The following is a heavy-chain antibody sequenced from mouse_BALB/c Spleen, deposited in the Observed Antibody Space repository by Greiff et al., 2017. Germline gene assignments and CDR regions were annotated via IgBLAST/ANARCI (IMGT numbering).Heavy chain of an antibody. D-gene: IGHD2-1*01. J-gene: IGHJ2*01. V-gene: IGHV5-6-3*01. CDR3: ARDYGNQYYFDY. CDR1: GFTFSSYG. CDR2: INSNGGST. Sequence: DVKLVESGGGLVQPGGSLKLSCAASGFTFSSYGMSWVRQTPDKRLELVATINSNGGSTYYPDSVKGRFTISRDNAKNTLYLQMSSLKSEDTAMYYCARDYGNQYYFDYWGQGTTLTVSS.